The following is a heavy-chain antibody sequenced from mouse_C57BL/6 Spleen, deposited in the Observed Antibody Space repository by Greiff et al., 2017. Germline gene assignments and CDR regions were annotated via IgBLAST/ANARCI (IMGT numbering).Heavy chain of an antibody. V-gene: IGHV1-18*01. Sequence: VQLKQSGPELVKPGASVKIPCKASGYTFTDYNMDWVKQSHGPSLEWIGDVNPNNGGTIYNQTFKGKATLTVDKSSSTAYMKLLSLTSEDTAVYYCARGRGTHAFAYWGQGTLVTVSA. CDR1: GYTFTDYN. J-gene: IGHJ3*01. CDR3: ARGRGTHAFAY. D-gene: IGHD3-3*01. CDR2: VNPNNGGT.